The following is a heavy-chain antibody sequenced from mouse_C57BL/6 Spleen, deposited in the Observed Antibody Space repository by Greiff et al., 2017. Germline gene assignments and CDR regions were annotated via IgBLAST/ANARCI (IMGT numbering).Heavy chain of an antibody. CDR1: GFTFSSYA. CDR3: ARDMGLRPYYAMDY. CDR2: ISDGGSYT. D-gene: IGHD2-4*01. Sequence: EVMLVESGGGLVKPGGSLKLSCAASGFTFSSYAMSWVRQTPEKRLEWVATISDGGSYTYYPDNVKGRFTISRDNAKNNLYLQMSHLKSEDTAMYYCARDMGLRPYYAMDYWGQGTSVTVSS. V-gene: IGHV5-4*01. J-gene: IGHJ4*01.